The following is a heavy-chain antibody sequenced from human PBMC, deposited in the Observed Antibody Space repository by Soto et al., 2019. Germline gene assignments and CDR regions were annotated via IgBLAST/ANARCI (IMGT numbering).Heavy chain of an antibody. D-gene: IGHD4-17*01. Sequence: TSETRSLTCTVSGGSISSGGYYWSWIRQHPGKGLEWIGYIYYSGSTYYNPSLKSRVTISVDTSKNQFSLKLSSVTAADTAVYYCARDTVAGTTVTLYGMDVWGQGTTVTVSS. V-gene: IGHV4-31*03. J-gene: IGHJ6*02. CDR1: GGSISSGGYY. CDR3: ARDTVAGTTVTLYGMDV. CDR2: IYYSGST.